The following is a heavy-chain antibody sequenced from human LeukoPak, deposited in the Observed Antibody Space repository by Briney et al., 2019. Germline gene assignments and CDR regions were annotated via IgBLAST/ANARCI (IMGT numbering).Heavy chain of an antibody. J-gene: IGHJ4*02. CDR2: ISSSSSYI. CDR3: ANEGYCSSTSCYSFDY. Sequence: GGSLRLSCAASGFTFSSYSMNWVRQAPGKGLEWVSSISSSSSYIYYADSVKGRFTISRDNAKNSLYLQMNSLRAEDTAVYYCANEGYCSSTSCYSFDYWGQGTLVTVSS. D-gene: IGHD2-2*01. V-gene: IGHV3-21*01. CDR1: GFTFSSYS.